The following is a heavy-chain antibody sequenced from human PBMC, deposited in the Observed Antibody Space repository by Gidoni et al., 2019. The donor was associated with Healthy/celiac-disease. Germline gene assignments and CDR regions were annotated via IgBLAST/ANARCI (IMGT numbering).Heavy chain of an antibody. CDR2: ISSSSSYI. J-gene: IGHJ5*02. CDR3: ARDGNSSWYDNWFDP. V-gene: IGHV3-21*01. D-gene: IGHD6-13*01. Sequence: EVQLVESGGGLVKPGGPLRLSCAASGSTLSSYSMNWVRQAPGKGLLWVSSISSSSSYINDADSVKGRFTISRDNAKNSLYLQMNSLRAEDTAVYYCARDGNSSWYDNWFDPWGQGTLVTVSS. CDR1: GSTLSSYS.